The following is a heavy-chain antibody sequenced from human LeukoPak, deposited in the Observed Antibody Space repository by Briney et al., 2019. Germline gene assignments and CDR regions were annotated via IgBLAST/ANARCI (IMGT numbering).Heavy chain of an antibody. D-gene: IGHD3-10*01. V-gene: IGHV3-11*01. Sequence: GGSLRLSCAASGFTFSDYYMSWLRQAPGKGLEWVSYISSSGSTIYYADSVKGRFTISRDNAKNSLYLQMNSLRAEDTAVYYCARDAITMVKPRHFDYWGQGTLVTVSS. CDR3: ARDAITMVKPRHFDY. CDR1: GFTFSDYY. CDR2: ISSSGSTI. J-gene: IGHJ4*02.